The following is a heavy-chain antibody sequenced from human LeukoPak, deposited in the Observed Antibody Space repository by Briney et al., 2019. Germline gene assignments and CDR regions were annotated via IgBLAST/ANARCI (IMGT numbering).Heavy chain of an antibody. CDR3: TIRGGDYYYYYMDV. V-gene: IGHV3-73*01. J-gene: IGHJ6*03. D-gene: IGHD2-21*01. Sequence: GESLKISSAASGFTFSGSAMHWVRQASGKGLEWVGRIRSKANSYATAYAASVKGRFTISRDDSKNTAYLQMNSLKTEDTAVYYCTIRGGDYYYYYMDVWGKGTTVTVSS. CDR1: GFTFSGSA. CDR2: IRSKANSYAT.